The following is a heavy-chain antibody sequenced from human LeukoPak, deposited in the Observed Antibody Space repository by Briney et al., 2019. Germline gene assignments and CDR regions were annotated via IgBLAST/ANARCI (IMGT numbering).Heavy chain of an antibody. D-gene: IGHD3-22*01. J-gene: IGHJ4*02. V-gene: IGHV5-51*01. CDR2: IYPGDSDT. CDR1: GYSFTSYW. CDR3: ARHTYYYDNSGSPGGDY. Sequence: GESLKISCKGSGYSFTSYWIGWVRQMPGKGLEWMGIIYPGDSDTRYSPSFQGQVTISADKSISTAYLQWSSLKASDTAMYYCARHTYYYDNSGSPGGDYWGQGTLVTVSS.